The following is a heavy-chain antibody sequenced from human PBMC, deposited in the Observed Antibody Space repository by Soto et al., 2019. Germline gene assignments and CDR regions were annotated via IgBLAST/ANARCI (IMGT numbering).Heavy chain of an antibody. J-gene: IGHJ4*02. Sequence: SETLSLTCAVYGGSFSGYYWSWIRQPPGKGLEWIGEINHSGSTNYNPSLKSRVTISVDTSKNQFSLKLSSVTAADTAVYYCARRWDYVDIVATIPFDYWGQGTLVTVSS. CDR1: GGSFSGYY. V-gene: IGHV4-34*01. D-gene: IGHD5-12*01. CDR3: ARRWDYVDIVATIPFDY. CDR2: INHSGST.